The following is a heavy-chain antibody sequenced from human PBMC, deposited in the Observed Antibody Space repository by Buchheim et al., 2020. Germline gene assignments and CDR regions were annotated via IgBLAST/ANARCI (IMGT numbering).Heavy chain of an antibody. V-gene: IGHV3-23*01. Sequence: EVQLLEFGGGSVQPGGSLRLSCAASGFTFSSSAMTWVRQAPGKGLEWVSAISGSGDSTYYADSVKGRFTISRDNSKNTLYLQMNSLRAEDTAVYYCAKVVRFLDGVYYYYMDVWGKGTT. CDR1: GFTFSSSA. D-gene: IGHD3-3*01. CDR3: AKVVRFLDGVYYYYMDV. J-gene: IGHJ6*03. CDR2: ISGSGDST.